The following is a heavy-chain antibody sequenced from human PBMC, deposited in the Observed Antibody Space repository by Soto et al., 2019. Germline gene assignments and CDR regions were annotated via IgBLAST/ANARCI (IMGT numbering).Heavy chain of an antibody. D-gene: IGHD6-13*01. CDR2: ISGSGGST. CDR1: GFTFSSYA. V-gene: IGHV3-23*01. CDR3: AKSVGLSWSPFDY. Sequence: GGSLRLSCAASGFTFSSYAMSWVRQAPGKGLEWVSAISGSGGSTYYADSVKGRFTISRDNSKNTLYLQMNSLRAEDMAVYYCAKSVGLSWSPFDYWGQGTLVTVSS. J-gene: IGHJ4*02.